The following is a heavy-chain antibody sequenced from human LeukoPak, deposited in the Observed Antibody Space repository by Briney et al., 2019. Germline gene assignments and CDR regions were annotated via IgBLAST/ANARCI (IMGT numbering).Heavy chain of an antibody. CDR2: ISGSGSST. J-gene: IGHJ4*02. CDR1: GFTFSSYA. Sequence: QPGGSLRLSCAASGFTFSSYAMSWVRQAPGKGLEWVSAISGSGSSTYYADSVKGRFTISRDNSKNTLYLQMNSLRAEDTAVYYCAKRQAALGATTFDYWGQGTLVTVSS. D-gene: IGHD1-26*01. CDR3: AKRQAALGATTFDY. V-gene: IGHV3-23*01.